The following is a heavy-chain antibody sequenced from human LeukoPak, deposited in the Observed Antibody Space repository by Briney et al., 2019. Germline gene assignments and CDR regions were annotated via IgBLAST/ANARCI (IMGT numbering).Heavy chain of an antibody. J-gene: IGHJ4*02. V-gene: IGHV3-48*04. CDR2: ISSSGSTI. Sequence: GGSLRLSCAASGFTFSSYAMTWVRQAPGKGLEWVSYISSSGSTIYYADSVKGRFTISRDNAKNSLYLQMNSLRAEDTAVYYCARDIGIAVAGFDYWGQGTLVTVSS. D-gene: IGHD6-19*01. CDR1: GFTFSSYA. CDR3: ARDIGIAVAGFDY.